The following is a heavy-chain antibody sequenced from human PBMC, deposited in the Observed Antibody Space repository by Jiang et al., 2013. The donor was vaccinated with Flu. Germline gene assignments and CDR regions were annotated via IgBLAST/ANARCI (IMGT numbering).Heavy chain of an antibody. CDR2: IIPIFGTA. D-gene: IGHD2-8*02. J-gene: IGHJ1*01. Sequence: SGAEVKKPGSSVKVSCKASGGTFSSYAISWVRQAPGQGLEWMGGIIPIFGTANYAQKFQGRVTITADESTSTAYMELSSLRSEDTAVYYCAVTPLGYCTGGVCYTCFQHWGQGTLVTVSS. V-gene: IGHV1-69*01. CDR1: GGTFSSYA. CDR3: AVTPLGYCTGGVCYTCFQH.